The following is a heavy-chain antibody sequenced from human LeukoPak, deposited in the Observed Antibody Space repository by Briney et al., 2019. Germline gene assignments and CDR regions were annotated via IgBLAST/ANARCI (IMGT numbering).Heavy chain of an antibody. V-gene: IGHV4-4*07. CDR2: FYNGVIT. CDR1: GGSISNYY. Sequence: SETLSPTCTVSGGSISNYYWNWIGQPPGKGLEYIESFYNGVITYYNPSLQSRVTMSVDPSNNRFSLRWSSVTAADTAVYYCARAGTTYYYDEQVFDVWSQGTLVTVSS. CDR3: ARAGTTYYYDEQVFDV. J-gene: IGHJ3*01. D-gene: IGHD3-22*01.